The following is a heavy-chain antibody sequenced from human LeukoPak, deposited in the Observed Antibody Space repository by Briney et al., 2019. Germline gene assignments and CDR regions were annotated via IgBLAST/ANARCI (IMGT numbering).Heavy chain of an antibody. CDR3: ATYYCGGDCYSRYYFDY. J-gene: IGHJ4*02. D-gene: IGHD2-21*02. V-gene: IGHV4-59*06. Sequence: SETLSLTCAVYGGSFSGYYWSWIRQPPGKGLEWIGYIYYSGSTYYNPSLKSRVTISVDTSKNQFSLKLSSVTAADTAVYYCATYYCGGDCYSRYYFDYWGQGTLVTVSS. CDR1: GGSFSGYY. CDR2: IYYSGST.